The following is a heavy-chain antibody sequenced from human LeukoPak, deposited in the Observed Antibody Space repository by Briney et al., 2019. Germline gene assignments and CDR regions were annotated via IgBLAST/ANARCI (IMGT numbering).Heavy chain of an antibody. J-gene: IGHJ4*02. Sequence: SVKVSCKASGGTFSSYAISWVRQAPGQGLEWMGGIIPIFGTANYAQKFQGRVTITADESTSTAYMELSRLRSDDTAVYYCARADGSVWPTGEFDYWGQGTLVTVSS. V-gene: IGHV1-69*01. CDR2: IIPIFGTA. CDR1: GGTFSSYA. D-gene: IGHD6-19*01. CDR3: ARADGSVWPTGEFDY.